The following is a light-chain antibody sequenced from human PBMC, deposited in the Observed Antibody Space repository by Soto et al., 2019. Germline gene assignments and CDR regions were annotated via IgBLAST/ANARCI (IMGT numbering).Light chain of an antibody. CDR3: SLYTSENAYV. Sequence: QSALTQPPSVSGSPGQSVTISCTGTSTDFVSYNRVSWYQQPPGTAPKLMIYEVSKRPSGVPDRFSGSKSGNADSLTISGRQDADEADYYFSLYTSENAYVVGTGTKVTVL. V-gene: IGLV2-18*01. CDR1: STDFVSYNR. CDR2: EVS. J-gene: IGLJ1*01.